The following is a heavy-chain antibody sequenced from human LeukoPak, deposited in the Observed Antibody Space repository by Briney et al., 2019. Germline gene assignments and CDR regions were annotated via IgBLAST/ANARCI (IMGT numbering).Heavy chain of an antibody. V-gene: IGHV3-48*04. Sequence: GGSLRLSCAASGFTFSSYSMNWLRQAPGKGLEGLSYICHTGSTISYADSVKGRLTISRYHAHHSLYLDLFSLRAEDTAVYSCVRGAGSSDWFAPYFDNWGQGSLVTVSS. CDR3: VRGAGSSDWFAPYFDN. D-gene: IGHD6-19*01. CDR1: GFTFSSYS. CDR2: ICHTGSTI. J-gene: IGHJ4*02.